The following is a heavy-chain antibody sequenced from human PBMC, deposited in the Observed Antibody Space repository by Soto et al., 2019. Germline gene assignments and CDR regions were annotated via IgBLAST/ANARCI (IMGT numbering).Heavy chain of an antibody. D-gene: IGHD3-16*01. CDR3: ARSARGPVVWDDFDY. Sequence: SVTVSCDASGGTFSSYAISWVRQAPGRWVEWMVGIISIFGTANYAQKLQGRVTITADESTSTAYVELSSLRSEGAAVYYCARSARGPVVWDDFDYWGQGSLVTVSS. CDR2: IISIFGTA. J-gene: IGHJ4*02. CDR1: GGTFSSYA. V-gene: IGHV1-69*13.